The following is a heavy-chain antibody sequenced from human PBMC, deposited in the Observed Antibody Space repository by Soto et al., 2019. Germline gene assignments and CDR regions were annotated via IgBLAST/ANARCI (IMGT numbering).Heavy chain of an antibody. V-gene: IGHV3-23*01. CDR3: ANRTGELPFQH. D-gene: IGHD1-26*01. J-gene: IGHJ1*01. CDR2: ISGSGGNT. CDR1: GFTFSSYA. Sequence: GGSLRLSCAASGFTFSSYAMIWVRQAPGKGLEWVSAISGSGGNTYYADSVKCRFTISRDNSKNTLYLQMNSLRAEDTAVYYCANRTGELPFQHWGQGTLVTVSS.